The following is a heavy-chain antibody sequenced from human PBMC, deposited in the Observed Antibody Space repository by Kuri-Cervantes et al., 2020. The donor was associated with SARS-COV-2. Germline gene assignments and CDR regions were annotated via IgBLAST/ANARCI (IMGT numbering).Heavy chain of an antibody. J-gene: IGHJ6*04. D-gene: IGHD4-23*01. CDR1: GGSISSHY. V-gene: IGHV4-34*01. CDR3: ARPGGFLDV. Sequence: GSLRLSCTVSGGSISSHYWSWIRQPPGKGLEWIGEINHSGSTNYNPSLKSRVIISVDASKNQFSLKLSSVTAADTAVYYCARPGGFLDVWGKGTTVTVSS. CDR2: INHSGST.